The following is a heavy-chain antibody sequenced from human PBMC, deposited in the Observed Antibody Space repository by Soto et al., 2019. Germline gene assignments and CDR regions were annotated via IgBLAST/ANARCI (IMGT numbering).Heavy chain of an antibody. J-gene: IGHJ6*02. CDR3: ARPYGSGSYYYYYGMDV. D-gene: IGHD3-10*01. Sequence: ASVKVSCKASGYTFTSYYMHWVRQAPGQGLEWMGIINPSGGSTSYAQKFQGRVTMTRDTSTRTVYMELSSLRSEDTAVYYCARPYGSGSYYYYYGMDVWGQGTTVTVSS. V-gene: IGHV1-46*01. CDR2: INPSGGST. CDR1: GYTFTSYY.